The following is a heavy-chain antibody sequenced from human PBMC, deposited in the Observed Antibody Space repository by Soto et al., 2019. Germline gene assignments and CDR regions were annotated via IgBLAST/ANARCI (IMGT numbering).Heavy chain of an antibody. Sequence: ASVKVSCKASGYTFTSYGISWVRQAPGQGLEWMGWISAYNGNTNYAQKLQGRVTMTTDTSTSTVYMELSSLRSEDTAVYYCARDRGPVVTAHYGMDVWGQGTTVTGSS. D-gene: IGHD2-21*02. J-gene: IGHJ6*02. CDR2: ISAYNGNT. V-gene: IGHV1-18*01. CDR3: ARDRGPVVTAHYGMDV. CDR1: GYTFTSYG.